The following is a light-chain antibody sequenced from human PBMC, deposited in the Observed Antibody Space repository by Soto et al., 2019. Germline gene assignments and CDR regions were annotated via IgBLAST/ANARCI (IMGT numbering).Light chain of an antibody. CDR2: AAF. Sequence: DIQLTQSPSFLSASIGDRVTITCRASQGISNYLAWYQQKPGKAPKLLIFAAFTLQGGVPSRFSCSGSGTEFTVTTSSLQPEDFATYWCQQDNCSPFTFGPGTKVDIK. CDR3: QQDNCSPFT. J-gene: IGKJ3*01. V-gene: IGKV1-9*01. CDR1: QGISNY.